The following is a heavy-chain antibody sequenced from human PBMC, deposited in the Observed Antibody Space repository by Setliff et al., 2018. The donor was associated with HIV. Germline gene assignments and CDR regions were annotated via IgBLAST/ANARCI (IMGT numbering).Heavy chain of an antibody. CDR1: GFTFSSYW. CDR3: VRGSGYYYFDN. CDR2: MNTDCSST. V-gene: IGHV3-74*01. Sequence: GSLRLSCAASGFTFSSYWMHWVRQAPGKGLVWVFGMNTDCSSTRYADSVKGRFTISRDNTKNMLYLQMNSLSADDTAVYYCVRGSGYYYFDNWGQGALVTVSS. J-gene: IGHJ4*02. D-gene: IGHD3-22*01.